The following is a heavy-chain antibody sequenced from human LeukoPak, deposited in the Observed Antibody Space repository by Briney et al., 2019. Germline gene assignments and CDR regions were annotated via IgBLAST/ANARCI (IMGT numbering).Heavy chain of an antibody. CDR2: IWFDGSNE. V-gene: IGHV3-33*01. CDR3: ARDQYSSGWSHPGDY. D-gene: IGHD6-19*01. J-gene: IGHJ4*02. Sequence: PGTSLRLSCVASGFTLRSYAMHWVRQAPGKGLEWVAVIWFDGSNEHYADSMKGRVTISRDNSKNTLYLQMYTLRAEDTAVYYCARDQYSSGWSHPGDYWGQGTLVTVSS. CDR1: GFTLRSYA.